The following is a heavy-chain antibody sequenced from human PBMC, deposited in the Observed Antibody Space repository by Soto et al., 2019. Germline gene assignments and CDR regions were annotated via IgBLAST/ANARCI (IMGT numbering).Heavy chain of an antibody. J-gene: IGHJ3*02. V-gene: IGHV3-72*01. CDR1: GFTFSDHY. CDR3: TRGYSGIDIYAFDI. CDR2: SGNRANSDTT. Sequence: PVGSLRLSCAGSGFTFSDHYMDWVRQAPGKGLEWVGRSGNRANSDTTEYGSSVKGRFTISRDDSKNSMYLQMNSLKTEDTAVYYCTRGYSGIDIYAFDIWGRGTLVTVSS. D-gene: IGHD1-26*01.